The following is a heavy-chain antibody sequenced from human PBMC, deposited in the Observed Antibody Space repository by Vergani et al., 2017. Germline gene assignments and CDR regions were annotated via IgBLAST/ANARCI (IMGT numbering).Heavy chain of an antibody. CDR1: GYTFTSYY. CDR3: ARDLGTVAGPDYYYGMDV. CDR2: INPSGGST. Sequence: QVQLVQSGAEVKKPGASVKVSCKASGYTFTSYYMHWVRQAPGQGLEWMGIINPSGGSTSYAQKFQGRVTMTRDTSTSTVYMELSSLRSEDTAVYYCARDLGTVAGPDYYYGMDVWGQGTMVTVSS. V-gene: IGHV1-46*01. D-gene: IGHD6-19*01. J-gene: IGHJ6*02.